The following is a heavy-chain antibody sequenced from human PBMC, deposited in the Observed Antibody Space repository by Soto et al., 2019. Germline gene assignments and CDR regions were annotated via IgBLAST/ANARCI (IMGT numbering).Heavy chain of an antibody. Sequence: EVQLVESGGGLVQPGGSLRLSCAASGFTVSSNYMSWVRQAPGEGLEWVSVIYSGGSTYYADSVKGRFTISRDNSKKTLYIQMNSLRAEDTAVYYCARDRSYDSLTGYYKSAFDIWGQGTMVTVSS. V-gene: IGHV3-66*01. CDR2: IYSGGST. CDR3: ARDRSYDSLTGYYKSAFDI. D-gene: IGHD3-9*01. CDR1: GFTVSSNY. J-gene: IGHJ3*02.